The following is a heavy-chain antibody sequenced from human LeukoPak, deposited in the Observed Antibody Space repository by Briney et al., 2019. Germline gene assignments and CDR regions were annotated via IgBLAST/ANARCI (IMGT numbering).Heavy chain of an antibody. J-gene: IGHJ6*03. CDR3: AVDSSGYDKVLYYYYMDV. Sequence: SVKVSCKASGGTFSSYAISWVRQAPGQGLEWMGRIIPIFGTANYAQKFQGRVTITTDESTSTAYMELSSLRSEDTAVYYCAVDSSGYDKVLYYYYMDVWGKGTTVTVSS. CDR2: IIPIFGTA. D-gene: IGHD3-22*01. V-gene: IGHV1-69*05. CDR1: GGTFSSYA.